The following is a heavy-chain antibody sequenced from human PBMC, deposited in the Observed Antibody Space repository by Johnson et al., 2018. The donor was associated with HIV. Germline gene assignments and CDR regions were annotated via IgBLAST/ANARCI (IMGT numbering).Heavy chain of an antibody. V-gene: IGHV3-11*04. D-gene: IGHD6-13*01. Sequence: QVQLVESGGGLVKPGGSLRLSCAASGFTFNDYYMSWIRQAPGKGLEWVSYISSSGSTIYYADSVKGRFTISRDNSKNTLYLQMNSLRAEDTAVYYCASVLAAAAMGAFDIWGQGTMVTVSS. CDR1: GFTFNDYY. CDR3: ASVLAAAAMGAFDI. CDR2: ISSSGSTI. J-gene: IGHJ3*02.